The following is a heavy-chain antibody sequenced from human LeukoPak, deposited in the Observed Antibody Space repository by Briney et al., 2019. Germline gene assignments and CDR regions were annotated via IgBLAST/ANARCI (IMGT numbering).Heavy chain of an antibody. CDR2: ISYDGSNK. J-gene: IGHJ4*02. V-gene: IGHV3-30*03. D-gene: IGHD3-22*01. CDR1: GFTFSSNW. CDR3: ARDDPYYYDSSGYCDY. Sequence: GGSLRLSCAASGFTFSSNWMHWVRQAPGKGLEWVAVISYDGSNKYYADSVKGRFTISRDNSKNTLYLQMNSLRAEDTAVYYCARDDPYYYDSSGYCDYWGQGTLVTVSS.